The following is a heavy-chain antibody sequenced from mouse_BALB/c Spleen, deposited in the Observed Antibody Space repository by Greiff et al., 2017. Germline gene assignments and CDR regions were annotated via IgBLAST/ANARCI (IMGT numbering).Heavy chain of an antibody. V-gene: IGHV2-9*02. CDR2: IWAGGST. J-gene: IGHJ4*01. Sequence: VQLQESGPGLVAPSQSLSITCTVSGFSLTSYGVHWVRQPPGKGLEWLGVIWAGGSTNYNSALMSRLSISKDNSKSQVFLKMNSLQTDDTAMYYCARERTYYGNSYYAMDYWGQGTSVTVSS. D-gene: IGHD2-10*01. CDR1: GFSLTSYG. CDR3: ARERTYYGNSYYAMDY.